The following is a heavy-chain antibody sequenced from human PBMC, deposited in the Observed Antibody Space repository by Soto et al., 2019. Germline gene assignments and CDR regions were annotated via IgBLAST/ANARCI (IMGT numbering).Heavy chain of an antibody. J-gene: IGHJ6*03. CDR2: MNPNSGNT. Sequence: ASVKVSCKASGYTFTSYYMHWVRQARGHGLEWVGWMNPNSGNTGYAQKFQGRVTMTRNTSISTAYMELSSLRSEDTAVYYCAKRAAFWSGYPDYYYYYYMDVWGKGTTVTVSS. D-gene: IGHD3-3*01. V-gene: IGHV1-8*02. CDR3: AKRAAFWSGYPDYYYYYYMDV. CDR1: GYTFTSYY.